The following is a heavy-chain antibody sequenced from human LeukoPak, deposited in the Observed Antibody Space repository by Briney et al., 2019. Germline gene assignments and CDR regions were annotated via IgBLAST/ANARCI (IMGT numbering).Heavy chain of an antibody. Sequence: ASVKVSCKVSGYTLTELSMHWVRQAPGKGLEWMGGFDTEDGETIYAQKFQGRVTMTEDTSTDTAYMELSSLRSEDTAVYYCATDLAYCGGDCYSATFDIWGQGTMVTVSS. D-gene: IGHD2-21*01. CDR1: GYTLTELS. J-gene: IGHJ3*02. CDR3: ATDLAYCGGDCYSATFDI. V-gene: IGHV1-24*01. CDR2: FDTEDGET.